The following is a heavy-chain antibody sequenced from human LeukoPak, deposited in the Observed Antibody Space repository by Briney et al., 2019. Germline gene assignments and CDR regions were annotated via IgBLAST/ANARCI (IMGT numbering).Heavy chain of an antibody. CDR3: VRTAADFDY. V-gene: IGHV3-66*01. J-gene: IGHJ4*02. Sequence: GGSLRLSCAASGFTVSSNSMSWVRQAPGKGLEWVSIIYSDGSTSYADSVKGRFTISRDNSKNTLYLQMNNLRAEDTAVYYCVRTAADFDYWGQGTLVTVSS. CDR2: IYSDGST. D-gene: IGHD6-13*01. CDR1: GFTVSSNS.